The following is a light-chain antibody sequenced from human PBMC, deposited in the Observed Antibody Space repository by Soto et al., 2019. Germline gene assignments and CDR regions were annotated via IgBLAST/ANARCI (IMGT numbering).Light chain of an antibody. V-gene: IGLV2-11*01. Sequence: QSALTQPRSVSGSPGQSVTISCTGTSSDVGGYNYVSWYQQHPGEAPKLMIYDVTKRPSGVPDRFSGSKSGNTASLTIIGLQAEDEAAYYCCSYAGSYIWLFGGGTKLTVL. CDR3: CSYAGSYIWL. CDR2: DVT. J-gene: IGLJ3*02. CDR1: SSDVGGYNY.